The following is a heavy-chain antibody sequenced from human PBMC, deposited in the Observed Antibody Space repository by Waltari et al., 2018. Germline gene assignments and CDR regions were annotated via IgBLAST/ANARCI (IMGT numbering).Heavy chain of an antibody. V-gene: IGHV4-34*01. CDR1: GGSFSGYY. CDR2: INHSGST. J-gene: IGHJ4*02. CDR3: ARVPQDYYDSSGYDY. Sequence: QVQLQQWGAGLLKPSETLSLTCAVYGGSFSGYYWSWIRQPPGKGLEWIGEINHSGSTTYNPSLKRRVTISVDTSKNQFSLKLSSVTAADTAVYYCARVPQDYYDSSGYDYWGQGTLVTVSS. D-gene: IGHD3-22*01.